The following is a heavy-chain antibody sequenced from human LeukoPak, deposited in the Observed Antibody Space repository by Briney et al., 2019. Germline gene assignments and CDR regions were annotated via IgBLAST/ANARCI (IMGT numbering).Heavy chain of an antibody. CDR3: ARAILGELTFDY. Sequence: SETPSLTCTVSGGSISSYYWSWIRQPPGKGLEWIGYIYYSGSTNYNPSLKSRVAISVDTSKNQFSLKLSSVTAADTAVYYCARAILGELTFDYWGQGTLVTVSS. V-gene: IGHV4-59*01. D-gene: IGHD3-10*01. CDR2: IYYSGST. CDR1: GGSISSYY. J-gene: IGHJ4*02.